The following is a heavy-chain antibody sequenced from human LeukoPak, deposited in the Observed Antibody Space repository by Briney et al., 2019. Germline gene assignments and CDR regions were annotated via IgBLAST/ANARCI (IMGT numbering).Heavy chain of an antibody. D-gene: IGHD3-10*01. J-gene: IGHJ4*02. V-gene: IGHV1-69*04. Sequence: SVKVSCKASGGTFSSYAISWVRQTPGQGLEWMGRIIPIHGIANYAQKFQGRVTITADKSTSTAYMELSSLRSEDTAVYYCARVNYGSGSYHAYWGQGTLVTVSS. CDR1: GGTFSSYA. CDR2: IIPIHGIA. CDR3: ARVNYGSGSYHAY.